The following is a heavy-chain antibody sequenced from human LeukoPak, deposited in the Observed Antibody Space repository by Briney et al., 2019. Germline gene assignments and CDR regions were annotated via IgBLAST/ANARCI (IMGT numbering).Heavy chain of an antibody. V-gene: IGHV1-24*01. CDR2: FDPEDGET. Sequence: EASVKVSCKVSGYTLTELSMHWVRQAPGKGLEWMGGFDPEDGETIYAQKFQGRVTMTRNTSISTAYMELSSLRSEDTAVYYCARGGYNPIFYSSSWQNWFDPWGQGTLVTVSS. J-gene: IGHJ5*02. CDR1: GYTLTELS. CDR3: ARGGYNPIFYSSSWQNWFDP. D-gene: IGHD6-13*01.